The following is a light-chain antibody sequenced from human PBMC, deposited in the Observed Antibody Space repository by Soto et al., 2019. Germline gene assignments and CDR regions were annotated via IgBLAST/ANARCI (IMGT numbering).Light chain of an antibody. V-gene: IGLV1-44*01. Sequence: QSVLTQPPSASGTPGQRVTISCSGSSSNIGSNTVNWYQQLPGTAPKLLIYSNNQRPSEVPDRFSGSKSGTSASLAISGLQSEDEADYYCAAWDDSLNGNVVFGGGTKLTVL. CDR1: SSNIGSNT. CDR2: SNN. J-gene: IGLJ2*01. CDR3: AAWDDSLNGNVV.